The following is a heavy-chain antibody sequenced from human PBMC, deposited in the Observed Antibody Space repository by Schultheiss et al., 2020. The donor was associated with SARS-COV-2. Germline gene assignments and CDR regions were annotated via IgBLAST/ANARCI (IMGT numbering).Heavy chain of an antibody. D-gene: IGHD5-18*01. CDR3: ARGAAMDY. Sequence: SETLSLTCSVSGDSINNYYWGWIRQPPGKGLEWIGYIYHSGSTYYNPSLKSRVTISVDRSKNQFSLKLSSVTAADTAVYYCARGAAMDYWGQGTLVTVSS. V-gene: IGHV4-59*12. J-gene: IGHJ4*02. CDR1: GDSINNYY. CDR2: IYHSGST.